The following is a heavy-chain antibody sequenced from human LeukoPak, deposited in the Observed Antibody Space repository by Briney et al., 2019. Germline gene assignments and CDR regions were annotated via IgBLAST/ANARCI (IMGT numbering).Heavy chain of an antibody. D-gene: IGHD1-26*01. CDR3: ARGGEWELLHVDY. CDR2: INPNSGGT. CDR1: GYTFTSYG. J-gene: IGHJ4*02. Sequence: GASVKVSCKASGYTFTSYGISWVRQAPGQGLEWMGRINPNSGGTNYAQKFQGRVTMTRDTSISTAYMELSRLRSDDTAVYYCARGGEWELLHVDYWGQGTLVTVSS. V-gene: IGHV1-2*06.